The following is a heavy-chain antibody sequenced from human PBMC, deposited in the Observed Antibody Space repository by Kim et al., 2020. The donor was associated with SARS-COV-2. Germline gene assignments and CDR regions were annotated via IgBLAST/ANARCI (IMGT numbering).Heavy chain of an antibody. CDR2: ISAYNGYT. D-gene: IGHD3-9*01. Sequence: ASVKVSCKASGYTFSRNPINWVRQAPGQGLEWMVWISAYNGYTVYAQDLQGRLTMTIDTSTTTAYMELTSLRSDDTAVYYCAIHEARHFDTTGYTNWFDSWGQGTLVIVSS. CDR3: AIHEARHFDTTGYTNWFDS. V-gene: IGHV1-18*04. CDR1: GYTFSRNP. J-gene: IGHJ5*01.